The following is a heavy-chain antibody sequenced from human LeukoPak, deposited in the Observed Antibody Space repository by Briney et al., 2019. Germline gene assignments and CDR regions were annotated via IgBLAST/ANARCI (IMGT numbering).Heavy chain of an antibody. CDR2: IHHSGAT. V-gene: IGHV4-38-2*02. Sequence: SETLSLTCTVSGYSISSGYYWGWIRQSPGKGLEWIGVIHHSGATYYTPSLKSRVTVSVDTSKNQFSLTLSSVTAADTAVYYCARVPPSGSGNYYSFDYWGQGTLVTVSS. J-gene: IGHJ4*02. CDR1: GYSISSGYY. CDR3: ARVPPSGSGNYYSFDY. D-gene: IGHD3-10*01.